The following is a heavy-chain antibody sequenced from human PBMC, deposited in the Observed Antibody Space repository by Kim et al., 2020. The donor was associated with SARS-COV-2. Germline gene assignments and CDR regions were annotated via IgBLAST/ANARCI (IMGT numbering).Heavy chain of an antibody. V-gene: IGHV3-33*01. CDR2: IWYDGSNK. D-gene: IGHD2-2*01. J-gene: IGHJ6*02. Sequence: GGSLRLSCAASGFTFSSYGMHWVRQAPGKGLEWVAVIWYDGSNKYYADSVKGRFTISRDNSKNTLYLQMNSLRAEDTAVNYCARGKGYCSSTSCYANRGRHYYYGMDVWGQGTTVTVSS. CDR3: ARGKGYCSSTSCYANRGRHYYYGMDV. CDR1: GFTFSSYG.